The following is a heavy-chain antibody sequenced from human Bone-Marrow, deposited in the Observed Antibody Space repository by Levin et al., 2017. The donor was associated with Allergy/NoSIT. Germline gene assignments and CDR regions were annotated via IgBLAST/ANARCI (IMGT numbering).Heavy chain of an antibody. CDR3: AGGEYSYYYYALDV. CDR2: IIPTFDTP. CDR1: GGTISNYD. V-gene: IGHV1-69*13. J-gene: IGHJ6*02. Sequence: SVKVSCKASGGTISNYDISWVRQAPGQGLEWMGGIIPTFDTPNYAQKFQGRVTITADDSTSTAYLEMSSLSTEDTAVYYCAGGEYSYYYYALDVWGQGTTVTVSS. D-gene: IGHD2/OR15-2a*01.